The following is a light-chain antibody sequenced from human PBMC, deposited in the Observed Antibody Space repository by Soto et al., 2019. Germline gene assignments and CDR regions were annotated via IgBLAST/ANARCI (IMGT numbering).Light chain of an antibody. CDR3: SSYSSSTVRYV. CDR2: EVS. V-gene: IGLV2-14*01. J-gene: IGLJ1*01. CDR1: SSDVGSYDF. Sequence: QAVVTQPASVSGSPGQSSTMSCTGTSSDVGSYDFVSWYQQHPGKALKLLIYEVSNRPSGVSARFSGSKSDNTASLTISGLQAADEADYFCSSYSSSTVRYVFGSGTKVTVL.